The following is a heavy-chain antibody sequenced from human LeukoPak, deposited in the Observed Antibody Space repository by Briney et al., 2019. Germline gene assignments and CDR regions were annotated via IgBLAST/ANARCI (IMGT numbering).Heavy chain of an antibody. Sequence: GGSLRLSCAASGFTFSSYAMSWVRQAPGKGLEWVSAISGSGGSTYYADSVKGRFTISRDNSKNTLYLQMNSLRAEDTAVYYCASLPLNTVTPYYFDYWGQGTLVTVSS. J-gene: IGHJ4*02. CDR3: ASLPLNTVTPYYFDY. D-gene: IGHD4-17*01. V-gene: IGHV3-23*01. CDR2: ISGSGGST. CDR1: GFTFSSYA.